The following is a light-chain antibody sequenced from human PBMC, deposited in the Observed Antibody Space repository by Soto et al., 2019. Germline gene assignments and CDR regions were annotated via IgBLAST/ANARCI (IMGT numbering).Light chain of an antibody. V-gene: IGKV3-20*01. Sequence: EIVLTQSPGTLSLSPGERAALSCTASQCVPNDYVAWYRQKPGQAPSLLLYGPSSRAAGIPDRFSGSVSGTDFTLFTLTISRLEPEDFAVYYCQQYGNSPWTFGQGTKVDIK. CDR2: GPS. J-gene: IGKJ1*01. CDR3: QQYGNSPWT. CDR1: QCVPNDY.